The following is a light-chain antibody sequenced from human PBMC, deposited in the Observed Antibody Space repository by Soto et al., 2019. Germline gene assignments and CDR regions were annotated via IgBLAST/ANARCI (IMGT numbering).Light chain of an antibody. CDR1: QGISSA. J-gene: IGKJ3*01. V-gene: IGKV1D-13*01. Sequence: AIQLTQSPSSLSASVGDRVTITCRASQGISSALAWYQQKPGEAPKLLIYDASSLESGVPSRFSGSGSGTDFTLTISSLQPEDFATYYCQQFNNYPHRGFTFGPGTKVDIK. CDR3: QQFNNYPHRGFT. CDR2: DAS.